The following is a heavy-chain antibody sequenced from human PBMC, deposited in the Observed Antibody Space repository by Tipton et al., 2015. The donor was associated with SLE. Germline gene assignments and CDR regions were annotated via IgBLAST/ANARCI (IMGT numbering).Heavy chain of an antibody. D-gene: IGHD3-3*01. V-gene: IGHV4-59*01. Sequence: TLSLTCAVYGGSFSGYYWSWIRQPPGKGLEWIGYIYYSGSTNYNPSLKSRVTISVDTSKNQFSLKLSSVTAADTAVYYCARYGIRSGKDIWGQGTMVTVSS. CDR3: ARYGIRSGKDI. CDR2: IYYSGST. J-gene: IGHJ3*02. CDR1: GGSFSGYY.